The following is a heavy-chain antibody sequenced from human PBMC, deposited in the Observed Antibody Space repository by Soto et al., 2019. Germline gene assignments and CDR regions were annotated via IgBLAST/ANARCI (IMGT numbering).Heavy chain of an antibody. V-gene: IGHV4-61*01. D-gene: IGHD3-22*01. Sequence: SETLSLTCTVSGASVNSASFYWSWIRQPPGMGLEWVGSIFYTGTSNYNPSLKSRATMPLDTSKNQFSLHLTSVTAADTAVYYCTRGSMPLSFHSSGHDYYAFWVRATLVTVSS. J-gene: IGHJ4*02. CDR3: TRGSMPLSFHSSGHDYYAF. CDR2: IFYTGTS. CDR1: GASVNSASFY.